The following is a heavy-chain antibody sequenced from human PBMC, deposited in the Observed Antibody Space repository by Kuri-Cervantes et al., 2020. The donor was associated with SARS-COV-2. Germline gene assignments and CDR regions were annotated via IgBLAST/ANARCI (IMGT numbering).Heavy chain of an antibody. CDR2: IRNKANGGTT. CDR3: ATLSHSFLGYCSSTSCYNGDY. J-gene: IGHJ4*02. CDR1: GFTFSYYY. V-gene: IGHV3-22*01. Sequence: GESLKISCAASGFTFSYYYMSGARQAPGKGLEWVGFIRNKANGGTTEETTSVKGRFTISRDDSKSITYLQMKSLKTEDTAVYYCATLSHSFLGYCSSTSCYNGDYWGQGTLVTVSS. D-gene: IGHD2-2*02.